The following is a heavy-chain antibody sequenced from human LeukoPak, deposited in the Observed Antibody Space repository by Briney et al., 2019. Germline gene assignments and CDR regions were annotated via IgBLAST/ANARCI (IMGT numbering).Heavy chain of an antibody. CDR3: VGDQGYVDTNMA. D-gene: IGHD5-18*01. CDR2: INHSGST. CDR1: GGSFSGYY. V-gene: IGHV4-34*01. Sequence: SETLSLTCAVYGGSFSGYYWSWIRQPPGKGLEWIGEINHSGSTNYSPSLESRVTMSVDTSKNQFSLKLNSVTAADTAVYYCVGDQGYVDTNMAWGQGTLVTVSS. J-gene: IGHJ5*02.